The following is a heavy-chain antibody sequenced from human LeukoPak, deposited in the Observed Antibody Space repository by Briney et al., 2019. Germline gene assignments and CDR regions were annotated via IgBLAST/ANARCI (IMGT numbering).Heavy chain of an antibody. CDR2: ISWNSGSI. J-gene: IGHJ3*02. D-gene: IGHD7-27*01. CDR1: GFTFDDYA. Sequence: GGSLRLSCTASGFTFDDYAMHWVRQAPGKGLEWVSGISWNSGSIGYADSVKGRFTISRDNAKNSLYLQMNSLRAEDTALYYCAKEMLTDDAFDIWGQGTMVTVSS. CDR3: AKEMLTDDAFDI. V-gene: IGHV3-9*01.